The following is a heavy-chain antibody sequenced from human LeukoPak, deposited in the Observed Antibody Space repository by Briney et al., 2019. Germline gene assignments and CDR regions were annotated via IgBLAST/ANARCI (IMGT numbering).Heavy chain of an antibody. CDR3: ATGLPPPALWRDAFDI. Sequence: GASVKVSCKVSGYTLTELSMHWVRQAPGKGLEWMGGFDPEDGETIYAQKFQGRVTMTEDTSTDTAYMELSSLRSEDTAVYYCATGLPPPALWRDAFDIWGQGTMVTVSS. J-gene: IGHJ3*02. CDR1: GYTLTELS. CDR2: FDPEDGET. D-gene: IGHD3-10*01. V-gene: IGHV1-24*01.